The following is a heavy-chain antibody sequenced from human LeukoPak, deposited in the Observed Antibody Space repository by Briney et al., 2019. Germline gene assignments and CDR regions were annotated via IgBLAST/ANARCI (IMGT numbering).Heavy chain of an antibody. Sequence: SETLSLTCTVSGGSISSSYWSWIRQPPGKGLEWIGYIYYTGSTNYNPSLRSRVTISVDTSKNQFSLKLSSVTAADTAVYYCARSHGSGSYYNLNDYWGQGILVTVSS. CDR1: GGSISSSY. CDR2: IYYTGST. D-gene: IGHD3-10*01. J-gene: IGHJ4*02. CDR3: ARSHGSGSYYNLNDY. V-gene: IGHV4-59*01.